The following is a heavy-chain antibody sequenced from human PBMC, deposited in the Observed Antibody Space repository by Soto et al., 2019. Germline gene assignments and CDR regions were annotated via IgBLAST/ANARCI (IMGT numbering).Heavy chain of an antibody. CDR3: AKNRQFRSYYESAGHYDN. D-gene: IGHD3-10*01. CDR1: GFTFKNYD. J-gene: IGHJ4*02. V-gene: IGHV3-23*01. Sequence: EVELLESGGGLVQPGGSLRLSCVASGFTFKNYDMRWIRQAPGKGLEWVSGISGSGGVTYYADSVKGRFTISRDNSKNTLYLQMNGLRAEDTAIYYCAKNRQFRSYYESAGHYDNWGQGTLVNVSS. CDR2: ISGSGGVT.